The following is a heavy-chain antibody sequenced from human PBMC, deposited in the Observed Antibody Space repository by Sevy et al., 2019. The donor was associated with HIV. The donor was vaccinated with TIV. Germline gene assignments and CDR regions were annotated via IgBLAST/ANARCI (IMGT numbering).Heavy chain of an antibody. CDR1: GLALSSYG. V-gene: IGHV3-30*18. CDR2: ISYDGSNK. D-gene: IGHD6-13*01. J-gene: IGHJ4*02. Sequence: GGSLRLSCAASGLALSSYGMHWVRQAPGKGLEWVAVISYDGSNKYYADSVKGRFTISRDNSKNTLYLQMNSLRAEDTAVYYCAKDWTYSSSWLRTDVDYWGQGTLVTVSS. CDR3: AKDWTYSSSWLRTDVDY.